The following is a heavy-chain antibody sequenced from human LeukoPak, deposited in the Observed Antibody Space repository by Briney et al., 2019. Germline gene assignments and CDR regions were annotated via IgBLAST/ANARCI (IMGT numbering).Heavy chain of an antibody. V-gene: IGHV4-39*01. D-gene: IGHD7-27*01. CDR2: IYYSGST. Sequence: SETLSLTCTVSGGSISSSSYYWGWIRQPPGKGLEWIGSIYYSGSTYYNPPLKSRVTISVDTSKNQFSLKLSSVTAADTAVYYCARAINWGKDYWGQGTLVTVSS. CDR1: GGSISSSSYY. J-gene: IGHJ4*02. CDR3: ARAINWGKDY.